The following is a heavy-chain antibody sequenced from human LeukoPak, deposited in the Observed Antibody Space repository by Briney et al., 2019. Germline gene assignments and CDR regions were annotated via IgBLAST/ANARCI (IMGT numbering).Heavy chain of an antibody. CDR2: IYSGGST. V-gene: IGHV3-53*01. CDR1: GFTVSINY. CDR3: ARGDLVGAPYYYYYMHV. D-gene: IGHD1-26*01. J-gene: IGHJ6*03. Sequence: GGSLRLSCAASGFTVSINYMSWVRQAPGKGLEWVSVIYSGGSTYYADSVKGRFTISRDNSKNTLYLQMNSLRAEDTAVYYCARGDLVGAPYYYYYMHVWGKGTTVTVSS.